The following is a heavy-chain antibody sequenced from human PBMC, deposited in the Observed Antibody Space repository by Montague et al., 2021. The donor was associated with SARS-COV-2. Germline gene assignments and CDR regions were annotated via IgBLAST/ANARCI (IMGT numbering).Heavy chain of an antibody. J-gene: IGHJ4*02. CDR3: ARDLFWGTDSGTQQRSDY. CDR2: IWYDGSNK. V-gene: IGHV3-33*01. CDR1: GFTFSSYG. D-gene: IGHD3-16*01. Sequence: SLRLSCAASGFTFSSYGMHWVRQAPGKGLEWVAVIWYDGSNKYYADSVKGRFTISRDNPKNTLYLQMNSLRAEDTAVYYCARDLFWGTDSGTQQRSDYWGQGTLVTVSS.